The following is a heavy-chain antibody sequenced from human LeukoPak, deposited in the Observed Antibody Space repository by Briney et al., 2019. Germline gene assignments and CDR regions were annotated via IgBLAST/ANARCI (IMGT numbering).Heavy chain of an antibody. CDR1: GFTFISYT. V-gene: IGHV3-23*01. CDR3: AKKLVMGPTGGFDP. Sequence: GGSLRLSCAASGFTFISYTMGWVRQAPGKGLEWVSTITGSGGSTSYADSVKGRFTIPRDNSRSTLFLQMNSLRAEDTAVYYCAKKLVMGPTGGFDPWGQGTLVTVSS. CDR2: ITGSGGST. J-gene: IGHJ5*02. D-gene: IGHD1-26*01.